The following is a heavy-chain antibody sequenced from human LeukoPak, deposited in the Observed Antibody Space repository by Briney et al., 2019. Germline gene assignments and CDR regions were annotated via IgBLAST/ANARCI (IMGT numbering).Heavy chain of an antibody. D-gene: IGHD3-22*01. CDR1: GFTFSTYS. V-gene: IGHV3-48*04. CDR2: ISSSSSII. CDR3: AKDSGLKYDSRGLGY. J-gene: IGHJ4*02. Sequence: GGSLRLSCAASGFTFSTYSMNWVRQAPGKGLEWVSYISSSSSIINYAESVRGRFTISRDNAKNSLYLQMNCLRAEDTALYYCAKDSGLKYDSRGLGYWGQGTLVTVSS.